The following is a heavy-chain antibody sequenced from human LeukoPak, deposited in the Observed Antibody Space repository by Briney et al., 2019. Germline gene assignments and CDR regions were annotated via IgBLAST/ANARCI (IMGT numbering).Heavy chain of an antibody. CDR3: ARIGSITMVRGVSYYLDY. CDR1: GFTFSSYG. V-gene: IGHV3-30*03. J-gene: IGHJ4*02. D-gene: IGHD3-10*01. Sequence: PGRSLRLSCAASGFTFSSYGMHWVRQAPGKGLEWVAVISYDASDKYYVDSVKGRFTISRDNSKNTLYLQMNSLRAEDTAVYYCARIGSITMVRGVSYYLDYWGQGTLVTVSS. CDR2: ISYDASDK.